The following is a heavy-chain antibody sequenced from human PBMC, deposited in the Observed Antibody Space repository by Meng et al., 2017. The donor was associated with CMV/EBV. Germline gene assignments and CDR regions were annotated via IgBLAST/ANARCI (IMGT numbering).Heavy chain of an antibody. Sequence: QGSGQQWGAGLLKPSETLSLTCAVYGGSFIGYYWGWIRQPPGKGLEWIGEINHSGSTNYNPSLKSRVTISVDTSKNQFSLKLSSVTAADTAVYYCARGGNWFDPWGQGTLVTVSS. CDR1: GGSFIGYY. J-gene: IGHJ5*02. CDR3: ARGGNWFDP. V-gene: IGHV4-34*01. CDR2: INHSGST.